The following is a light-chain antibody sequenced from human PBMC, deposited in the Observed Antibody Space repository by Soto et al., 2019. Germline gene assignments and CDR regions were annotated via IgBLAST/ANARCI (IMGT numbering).Light chain of an antibody. J-gene: IGLJ2*01. CDR3: SSYTSTYTVI. V-gene: IGLV2-14*03. CDR1: SSDVGGYNY. CDR2: EVS. Sequence: QSVLTQPASVSGSPGQSITISCTGTSSDVGGYNYVSWFQQHPGKAPKLMLYEVSNRPSGVSNRFSGSKSGNTASLTISGLQAEYEAGYYCSSYTSTYTVIFGGGTQLTVL.